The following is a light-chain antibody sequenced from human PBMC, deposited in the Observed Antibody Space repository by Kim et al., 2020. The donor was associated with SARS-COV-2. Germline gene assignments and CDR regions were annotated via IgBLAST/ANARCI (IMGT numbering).Light chain of an antibody. Sequence: GQSVTISCTGTSSDVGGYSYVSWYQLHPGEAPKLMIYDVNKRPSGVPDRFAGSKSGNTASLTISGLQAEDETDYYCCSYAGSNNWVFGGGTKVTVL. V-gene: IGLV2-11*01. CDR3: CSYAGSNNWV. CDR1: SSDVGGYSY. J-gene: IGLJ3*02. CDR2: DVN.